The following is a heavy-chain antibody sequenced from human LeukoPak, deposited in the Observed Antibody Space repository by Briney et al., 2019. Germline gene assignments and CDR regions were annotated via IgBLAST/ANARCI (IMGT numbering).Heavy chain of an antibody. CDR3: ARSSSGYYSSDY. V-gene: IGHV4-59*12. CDR1: GGSISSYY. Sequence: SETLSLTCTVSGGSISSYYWSWIRQPPGKGLEWIGYIYYSGSTNYNPSLKSRVTISVDTSKNQFSLKLSSVTAADTAVYYCARSSSGYYSSDYWGQGTLVTVSS. D-gene: IGHD3-22*01. CDR2: IYYSGST. J-gene: IGHJ4*02.